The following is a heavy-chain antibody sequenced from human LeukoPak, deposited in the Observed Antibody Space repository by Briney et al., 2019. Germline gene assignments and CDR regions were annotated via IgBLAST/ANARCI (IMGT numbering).Heavy chain of an antibody. V-gene: IGHV3-11*01. D-gene: IGHD3-9*01. Sequence: GGSLRLPCAVSGFSFSDYYMNWIRQAPGKGLEWVSYISNSGHIIYYADSVEGRFTISRDNAKNSLYLQMNDLRAEDTALYYCARETYDLLTVYPRGRDAFDVWGQGTVVTVSS. CDR1: GFSFSDYY. J-gene: IGHJ3*01. CDR2: ISNSGHII. CDR3: ARETYDLLTVYPRGRDAFDV.